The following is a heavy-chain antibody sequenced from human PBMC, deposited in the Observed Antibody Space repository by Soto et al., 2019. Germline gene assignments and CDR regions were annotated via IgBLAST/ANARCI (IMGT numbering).Heavy chain of an antibody. J-gene: IGHJ6*02. CDR1: GYSFTSYW. D-gene: IGHD3-3*01. V-gene: IGHV5-10-1*01. Sequence: GESLKISGKGSGYSFTSYWISWVRQMPGKGLEWMGRIDPSDSYTNYSPSFQGHVTISADKSISTAYLQWSSLKASDTAMYYCARAPYYDFWSGSSWAHYYYGMDVWGQGTTVTVSS. CDR2: IDPSDSYT. CDR3: ARAPYYDFWSGSSWAHYYYGMDV.